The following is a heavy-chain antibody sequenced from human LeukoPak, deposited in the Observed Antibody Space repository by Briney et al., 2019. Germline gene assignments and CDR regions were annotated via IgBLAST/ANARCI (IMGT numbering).Heavy chain of an antibody. CDR2: ISYDGSNK. Sequence: PGGSLRLSCAASGFSFSSYGMHWVRQAPGKGLEWVSVISYDGSNKYYADSVKGRFTISRDNSKNTLYLQMNSLRAEDTAVYYCAKTVETYYDILTGEGDASDIWGQGTMVTVSS. D-gene: IGHD3-9*01. CDR1: GFSFSSYG. CDR3: AKTVETYYDILTGEGDASDI. J-gene: IGHJ3*02. V-gene: IGHV3-30*18.